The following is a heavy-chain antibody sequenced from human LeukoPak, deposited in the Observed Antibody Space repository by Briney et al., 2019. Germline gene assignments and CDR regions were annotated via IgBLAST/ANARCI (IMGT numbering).Heavy chain of an antibody. CDR3: ARWVGSSSWYGHYYYGMDV. CDR2: MNPNSGNT. V-gene: IGHV1-8*01. D-gene: IGHD6-13*01. Sequence: ASVKVSCKASGYTFTSYDINWVRQATGQGLEWMGWMNPNSGNTGYAQKFQGRVTMTRNTSINTAYMELSSLRSEDTAVYYCARWVGSSSWYGHYYYGMDVWGQGTTVTVSS. CDR1: GYTFTSYD. J-gene: IGHJ6*02.